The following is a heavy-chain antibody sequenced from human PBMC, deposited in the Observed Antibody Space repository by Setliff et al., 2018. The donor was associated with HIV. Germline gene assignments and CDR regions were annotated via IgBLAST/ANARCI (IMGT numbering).Heavy chain of an antibody. J-gene: IGHJ1*01. CDR1: GFTLDNYA. CDR3: ASTYYYDSLHFHH. V-gene: IGHV3-9*01. Sequence: PGGSLRLSCAASGFTLDNYAMSWVRQRPGEGLEWVASITWNRGTIAYADSVKGRFAISRDDAKNSLHLQMNSLRAEDTAVYYCASTYYYDSLHFHHWGQGTLVTVSS. CDR2: ITWNRGTI. D-gene: IGHD3-22*01.